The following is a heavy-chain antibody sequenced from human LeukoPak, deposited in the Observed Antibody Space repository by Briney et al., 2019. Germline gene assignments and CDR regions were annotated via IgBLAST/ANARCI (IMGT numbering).Heavy chain of an antibody. CDR3: GGGTMLGSGAFDI. D-gene: IGHD1-14*01. CDR1: GGSISRYY. Sequence: PSETLSLTCTVSGGSISRYYWSWVRQPPGKGREWVGYIYYSGRTNYNPALKSRVTISVDTSKNQLSLRLSSVRAGDRAGNYGGGGTMLGSGAFDIWGQGTMVTVSS. J-gene: IGHJ3*02. CDR2: IYYSGRT. V-gene: IGHV4-59*01.